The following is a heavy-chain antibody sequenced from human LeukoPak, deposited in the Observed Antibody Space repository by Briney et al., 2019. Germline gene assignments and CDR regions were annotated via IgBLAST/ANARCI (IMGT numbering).Heavy chain of an antibody. V-gene: IGHV3-11*01. CDR1: GFTLSYYY. D-gene: IGHD3/OR15-3a*01. J-gene: IGHJ4*02. CDR3: ARRRDFIDY. Sequence: PGGSLRLSCAASGFTLSYYYMSWIRQAPGKGLEWVSYSSSSGSTMYYADSVKGRFAISRDNAKTSLYLQMNSLRAEDTAVYYCARRRDFIDYWGQGTLVTVSS. CDR2: SSSSGSTM.